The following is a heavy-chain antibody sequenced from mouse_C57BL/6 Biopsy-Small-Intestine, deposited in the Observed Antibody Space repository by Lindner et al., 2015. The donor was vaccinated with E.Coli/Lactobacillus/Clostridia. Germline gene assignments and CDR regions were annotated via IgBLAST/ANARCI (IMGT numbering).Heavy chain of an antibody. Sequence: SVKVSCKVSGYTLTELSMHWVRQAPGKGLEWMGGFDPEDGETIYAQKFQGRVTMTEDTSTDTAYMELSSLRSEDTAVYHCARSYDSSGYLYSDRSYYFDYWGQGTLVTVSS. CDR3: ARSYDSSGYLYSDRSYYFDY. CDR2: FDPEDGET. D-gene: IGHD2-3*01. V-gene: IGHV1-18*01. J-gene: IGHJ2*01. CDR1: GYTLTELS.